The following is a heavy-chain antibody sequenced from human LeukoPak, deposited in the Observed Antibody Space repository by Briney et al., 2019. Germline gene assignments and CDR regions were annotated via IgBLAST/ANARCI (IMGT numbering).Heavy chain of an antibody. J-gene: IGHJ4*02. CDR2: ISWNSGSI. D-gene: IGHD6-19*01. CDR1: GFTFDDYA. CDR3: AKGGSSGWYFDY. Sequence: PGGSLRLSCAASGFTFDDYAMHWVRQAPGKGLEGVSGISWNSGSIGYADSVKGRFTISRDNAKNSLYLQMNSLRAEDMALYYCAKGGSSGWYFDYWGQGTLVTVSS. V-gene: IGHV3-9*03.